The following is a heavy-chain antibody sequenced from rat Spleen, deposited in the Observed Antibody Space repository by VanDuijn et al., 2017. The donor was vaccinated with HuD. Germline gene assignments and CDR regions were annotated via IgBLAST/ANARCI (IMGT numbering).Heavy chain of an antibody. V-gene: IGHV5-19*01. J-gene: IGHJ4*01. CDR1: GFTFSNYG. CDR2: ISPSGGST. Sequence: EVQLVESGGGLVQPGRSLKLSCAASGFTFSNYGMHWIRQAPTKGLEWVASISPSGGSTYYRDSVKGRFTISRDNAKSTLYLQMDSLRSEDTATYYCATRGIMYTTDYRASYVMDAWGQGASVTVSS. CDR3: ATRGIMYTTDYRASYVMDA. D-gene: IGHD1-6*01.